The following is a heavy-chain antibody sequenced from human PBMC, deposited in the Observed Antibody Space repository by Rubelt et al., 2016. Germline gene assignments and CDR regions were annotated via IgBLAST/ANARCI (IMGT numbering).Heavy chain of an antibody. V-gene: IGHV4-39*07. J-gene: IGHJ4*02. CDR3: ATGLQAQRSYDY. D-gene: IGHD3-16*01. Sequence: PSLKSRVTVSVDTSKNQFSLKLTSVTAADTAAYYCATGLQAQRSYDYWGQGTLVTVAS.